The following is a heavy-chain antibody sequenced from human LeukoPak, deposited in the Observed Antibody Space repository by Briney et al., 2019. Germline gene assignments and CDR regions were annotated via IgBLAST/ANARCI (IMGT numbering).Heavy chain of an antibody. CDR1: AGSISSSSYY. D-gene: IGHD2-2*01. Sequence: SQTLSLTCTVSAGSISSSSYYWGWIRQPPGKGLQWIGSIYYSGSTYYNPSLKSRVTISVDTSKNQFSLKLSSVTAADTAVYYCARPHGYQLIDFEYWGQGTLVTVSS. V-gene: IGHV4-39*01. CDR3: ARPHGYQLIDFEY. CDR2: IYYSGST. J-gene: IGHJ4*02.